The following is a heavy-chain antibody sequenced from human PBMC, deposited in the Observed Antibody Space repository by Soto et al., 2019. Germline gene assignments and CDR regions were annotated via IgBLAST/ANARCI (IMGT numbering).Heavy chain of an antibody. CDR3: TRVLLGGYYGSDFDF. V-gene: IGHV3-21*01. CDR2: ISSGSSFI. D-gene: IGHD1-26*01. Sequence: EVLLVGSGGGPVKPGGSLRLSCTASGFRFSSYGMNWVRQAPGKGLEWVSSISSGSSFIYYADSVKGRFTISRDNAKNSLYLQMNRPRADDTAIYYCTRVLLGGYYGSDFDFWGQGTQVTVSS. J-gene: IGHJ4*02. CDR1: GFRFSSYG.